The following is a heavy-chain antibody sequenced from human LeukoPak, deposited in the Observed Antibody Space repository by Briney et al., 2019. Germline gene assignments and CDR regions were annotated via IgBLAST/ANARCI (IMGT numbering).Heavy chain of an antibody. CDR1: GFTVSRNY. V-gene: IGHV3-53*01. J-gene: IGHJ3*02. CDR2: IYRGGST. CDR3: ARDRPDAFDI. Sequence: GGPLRLFCTASGFTVSRNYMSGVRQAPGKGVEWVSVIYRGGSTYYADSVKGRFTISRDNSKNTLYLQMDSLRVEDTAVYYCARDRPDAFDIWGQGTMVTVSS.